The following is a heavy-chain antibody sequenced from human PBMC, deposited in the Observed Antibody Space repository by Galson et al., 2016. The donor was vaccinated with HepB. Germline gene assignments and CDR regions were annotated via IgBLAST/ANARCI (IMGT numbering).Heavy chain of an antibody. CDR2: IYSDGST. J-gene: IGHJ6*02. D-gene: IGHD5-12*01. V-gene: IGHV3-53*01. CDR1: GFTISSHY. Sequence: SLRLSCAASGFTISSHYMRWVRQAPGKGLEWVSTIYSDGSTYYADSVKGRFTISRDNSKNTLYLQMNSLRAEDTALYYCARGRGYSGYASYYGMDVWGQGTLVTVSS. CDR3: ARGRGYSGYASYYGMDV.